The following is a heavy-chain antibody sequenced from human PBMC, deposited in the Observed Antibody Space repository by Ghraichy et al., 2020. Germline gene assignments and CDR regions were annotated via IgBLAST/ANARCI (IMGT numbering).Heavy chain of an antibody. J-gene: IGHJ3*02. CDR2: IDQSGST. V-gene: IGHV4-34*01. CDR3: ARRGYGNAFDI. D-gene: IGHD1-1*01. Sequence: SETLSLTCAVYNGSFSGYYWSWIRQPPGKGLEWIGEIDQSGSTYYTPSLKSRVTLSVDTSKSQFSLKLSSVTAADTAVYYCARRGYGNAFDIWGQGALVPVSS. CDR1: NGSFSGYY.